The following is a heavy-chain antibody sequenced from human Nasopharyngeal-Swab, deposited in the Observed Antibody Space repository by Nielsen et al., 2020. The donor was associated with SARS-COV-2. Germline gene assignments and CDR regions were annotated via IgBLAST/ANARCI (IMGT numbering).Heavy chain of an antibody. CDR1: GYIFASYW. Sequence: GESLKISCQVSGYIFASYWIGWVRQMPGKGLEWMGRIDPSDSYTNSSPSFQRHVTISADKSISTAYLQWSSLKASDTAMYYCARHGGATGTTSLYYYYYMDVCGKGTTVTVSS. J-gene: IGHJ6*03. CDR3: ARHGGATGTTSLYYYYYMDV. V-gene: IGHV5-10-1*01. D-gene: IGHD1-1*01. CDR2: IDPSDSYT.